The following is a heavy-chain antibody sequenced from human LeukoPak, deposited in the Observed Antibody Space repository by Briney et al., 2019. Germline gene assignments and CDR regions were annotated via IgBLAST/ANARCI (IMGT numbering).Heavy chain of an antibody. Sequence: GASVKVSCKASGYTFTSYGISWVRQAPGQGLEWMGWISAYNGNTNYAQKLQGRVTMTTDTSTSTAYMELRSLRSDDTAVYYCARLGNDYVWGSYRLYYYYYYMDVWGKGTTVTVSS. CDR1: GYTFTSYG. D-gene: IGHD3-16*02. CDR3: ARLGNDYVWGSYRLYYYYYYMDV. J-gene: IGHJ6*03. V-gene: IGHV1-18*01. CDR2: ISAYNGNT.